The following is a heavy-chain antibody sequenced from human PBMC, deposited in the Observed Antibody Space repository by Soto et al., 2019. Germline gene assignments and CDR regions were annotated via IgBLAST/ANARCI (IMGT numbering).Heavy chain of an antibody. Sequence: SETLSLTSTVSGGSISSSSYYWGWIRQPPGKGLEWIGSIYYSGSTYYNPSLKSRVTISVDTSKNQFSLKLSSVTAADTAVYYCASPKIAFYNWFDPWGQGTLVTVSS. CDR3: ASPKIAFYNWFDP. CDR2: IYYSGST. V-gene: IGHV4-39*01. CDR1: GGSISSSSYY. D-gene: IGHD3-3*02. J-gene: IGHJ5*02.